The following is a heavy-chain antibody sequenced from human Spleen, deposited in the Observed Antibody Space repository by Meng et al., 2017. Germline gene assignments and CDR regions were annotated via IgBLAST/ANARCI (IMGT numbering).Heavy chain of an antibody. CDR2: TSYDEGTK. Sequence: QVRVVESGGGVVQPGRSLRLSCEAAGFTFGSYSMHWVRQAPGKGLDWVAVTSYDEGTKYYADSVRGRFTISRDNSKNTLYLQMNSLRAEDTAVYYCAREPDHRSWLDTWGQGTLVTVSS. V-gene: IGHV3-30*04. J-gene: IGHJ5*02. D-gene: IGHD1-14*01. CDR1: GFTFGSYS. CDR3: AREPDHRSWLDT.